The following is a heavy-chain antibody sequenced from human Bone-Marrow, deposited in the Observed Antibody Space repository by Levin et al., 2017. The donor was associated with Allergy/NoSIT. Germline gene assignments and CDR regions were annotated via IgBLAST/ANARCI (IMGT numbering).Heavy chain of an antibody. Sequence: SETLSLTCAVYGGSFSAYYWTWIRQPPGKGLQWIGEINHSGSTNYNPSLKSRVTISLDTSKSQFSLKLSSVTAADTAVYYCARGGGVVPAKYWGQGTLVTVSS. CDR2: INHSGST. CDR1: GGSFSAYY. V-gene: IGHV4-34*01. D-gene: IGHD2-2*01. J-gene: IGHJ4*02. CDR3: ARGGGVVPAKY.